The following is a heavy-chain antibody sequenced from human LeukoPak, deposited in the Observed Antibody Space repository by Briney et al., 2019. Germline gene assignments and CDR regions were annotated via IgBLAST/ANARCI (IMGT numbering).Heavy chain of an antibody. J-gene: IGHJ4*02. CDR2: IYYSGST. D-gene: IGHD2-2*01. V-gene: IGHV4-59*08. CDR1: GGSFSGYY. Sequence: PSETLSLTCAVYGGSFSGYYWSWIRQPPGKGLEWIGYIYYSGSTNYNPSLKSRVTISVDTSKNQFSLTLSSVTAADTAVYYCARVARCTSCFDVDYWGQGTLVTVSS. CDR3: ARVARCTSCFDVDY.